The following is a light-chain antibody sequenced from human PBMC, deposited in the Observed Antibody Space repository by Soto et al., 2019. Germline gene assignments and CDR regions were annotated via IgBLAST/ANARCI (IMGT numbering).Light chain of an antibody. CDR3: QAWDTSAVL. CDR2: QDT. Sequence: YELTQPPSVSVSPRQTASISCSGDALGDKYASWYQQKPGQAPVLIMYQDTKRPSGIPERFSGSNSGNTATLTISGTQAMDEADYYCQAWDTSAVLFGGGTKLTVL. V-gene: IGLV3-1*01. CDR1: ALGDKY. J-gene: IGLJ2*01.